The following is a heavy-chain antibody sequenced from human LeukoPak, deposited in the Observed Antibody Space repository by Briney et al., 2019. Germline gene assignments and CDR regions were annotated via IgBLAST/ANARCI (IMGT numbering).Heavy chain of an antibody. CDR3: ARGIVVVPAAKTPREYYYYYMDV. CDR2: IYTGGST. CDR1: GGSISSFY. D-gene: IGHD2-2*01. V-gene: IGHV4-4*07. J-gene: IGHJ6*03. Sequence: SETLSLTGSGSGGSISSFYWGWLRPRAGHGLVGFGRIYTGGSTNSHPSLKSRVPMSVDTSKNQSSLKLSSVTPADTAVYHCARGIVVVPAAKTPREYYYYYMDVWGKGTTVTVSS.